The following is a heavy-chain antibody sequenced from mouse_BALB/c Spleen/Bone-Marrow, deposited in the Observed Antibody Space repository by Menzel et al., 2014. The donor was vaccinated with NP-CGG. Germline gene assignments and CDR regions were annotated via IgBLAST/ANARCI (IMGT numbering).Heavy chain of an antibody. J-gene: IGHJ4*01. Sequence: VQLQESGAELVKPGASVKLSCKASGYTFTSYYMFWVKQRPGQGLEWIGGINPSNGANNFNEKFKSKATLTVDKSSSPAYMQLSSLTSEDSAVYYCSRGGNFDVMDYWGQGTSVTVSS. CDR1: GYTFTSYY. D-gene: IGHD2-1*01. V-gene: IGHV1S81*02. CDR2: INPSNGAN. CDR3: SRGGNFDVMDY.